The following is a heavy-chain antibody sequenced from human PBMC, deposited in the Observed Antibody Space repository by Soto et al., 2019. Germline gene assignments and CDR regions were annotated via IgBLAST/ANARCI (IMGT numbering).Heavy chain of an antibody. Sequence: GASVKVSFKASGYTFYSYDITWLRQAPGQGLEWMGTISAYNDNTNLPQTLQGRVTMTIDKSTATAYMELKNLTSDDTAVYYCARARATVTTERALGYWGQGTLVTVSS. V-gene: IGHV1-18*01. CDR3: ARARATVTTERALGY. D-gene: IGHD4-17*01. J-gene: IGHJ4*02. CDR2: ISAYNDNT. CDR1: GYTFYSYD.